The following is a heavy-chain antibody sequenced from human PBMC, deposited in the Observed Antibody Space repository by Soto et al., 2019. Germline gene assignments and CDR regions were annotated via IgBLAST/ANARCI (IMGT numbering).Heavy chain of an antibody. Sequence: GGSLRLSCAASGFTFSSFAMNWVRQTPGKGLEWVASISDNAAATYYAESVRGRFTISRDNSEGTFELEMNTLRADDTAVYYCAKDRRTTAAAMYYGVDVWGQGSTVTVSS. J-gene: IGHJ6*02. CDR2: ISDNAAAT. CDR1: GFTFSSFA. CDR3: AKDRRTTAAAMYYGVDV. D-gene: IGHD2-2*01. V-gene: IGHV3-23*01.